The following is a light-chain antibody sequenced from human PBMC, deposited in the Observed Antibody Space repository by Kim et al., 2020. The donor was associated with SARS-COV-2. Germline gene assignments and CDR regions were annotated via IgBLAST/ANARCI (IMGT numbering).Light chain of an antibody. J-gene: IGKJ2*01. V-gene: IGKV1-9*01. CDR1: QGISSY. CDR3: QQVNSYPYT. CDR2: PES. Sequence: IQLTQSPSSLSASVGDRVTITCRASQGISSYLAWYQQKPGSAPKLLIYPESTLQSGVPTRFSGSGSGTDFTLTISSLQPEDFATYHCQQVNSYPYTFGQGTKLEI.